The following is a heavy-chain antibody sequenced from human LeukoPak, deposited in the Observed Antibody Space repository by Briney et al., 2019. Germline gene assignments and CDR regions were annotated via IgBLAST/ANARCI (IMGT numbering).Heavy chain of an antibody. CDR1: GFTFSDYS. Sequence: GGSLRLSCVAAGFTFSDYSMNWVRQAPGKGLEWVSSISSSGSYIYYADSVKGRFTISRDNAKKSLYLQMNSPRVEDTAVYYCARVSQGTKNYYYYYYYMDVWGKGTTVTVSS. V-gene: IGHV3-21*04. CDR3: ARVSQGTKNYYYYYYYMDV. J-gene: IGHJ6*03. CDR2: ISSSGSYI. D-gene: IGHD3-10*01.